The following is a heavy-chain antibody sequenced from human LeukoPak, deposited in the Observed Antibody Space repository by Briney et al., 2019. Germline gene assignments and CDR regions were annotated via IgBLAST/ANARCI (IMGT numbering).Heavy chain of an antibody. CDR2: MNPNSGNT. CDR1: GHTFTSYD. CDR3: ARGRYSGYEDY. J-gene: IGHJ4*02. D-gene: IGHD5-12*01. Sequence: ASVKVSCKASGHTFTSYDINWVRQATGQGLEWMGWMNPNSGNTGSARKFQGRVTMTRDTSISTAYMELSSLRSEDTAVYYCARGRYSGYEDYWGQGTLVNVSS. V-gene: IGHV1-8*01.